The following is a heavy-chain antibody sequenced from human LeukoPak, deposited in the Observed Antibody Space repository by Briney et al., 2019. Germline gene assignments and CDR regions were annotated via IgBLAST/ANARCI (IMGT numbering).Heavy chain of an antibody. D-gene: IGHD2-15*01. V-gene: IGHV1-18*01. CDR1: GYTFTSYG. Sequence: GASVKVSCKASGYTFTSYGISWVRQAPGQGLEWMGWISAYNGNTNYAQKLQGRVTMTTDTSTSTAYMELRSLRSDYTAVYYCARCIVVVVADGFDPWGQGTLVTVSS. J-gene: IGHJ5*02. CDR2: ISAYNGNT. CDR3: ARCIVVVVADGFDP.